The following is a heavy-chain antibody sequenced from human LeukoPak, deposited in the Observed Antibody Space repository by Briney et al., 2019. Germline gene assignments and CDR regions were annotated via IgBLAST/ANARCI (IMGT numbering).Heavy chain of an antibody. CDR3: ATYSSLNRREFQF. Sequence: GGSLRLSCAASGFTFSNYWMGWVRQAPGKGLQWVANIKTDGSEKYYVDSVKGRFTISRDNAKNSLYLQMNSQRAEDTAVYYCATYSSLNRREFQFWGQGTLLTVSS. J-gene: IGHJ1*01. CDR1: GFTFSNYW. CDR2: IKTDGSEK. D-gene: IGHD3-22*01. V-gene: IGHV3-7*01.